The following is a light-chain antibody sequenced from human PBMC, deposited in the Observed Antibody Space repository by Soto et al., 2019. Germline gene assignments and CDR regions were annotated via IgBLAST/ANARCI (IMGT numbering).Light chain of an antibody. CDR2: DAS. J-gene: IGKJ4*01. Sequence: EIVLTQSPATLSLSPGERATLSCRASQSVSSYLAWYQQKPGQAPRLLISDASNRATGIPARFSGSGYGTDFSLTVSSLEPEDFAVYYCRQRRDWPLTFGGGTKVEI. V-gene: IGKV3-11*01. CDR3: RQRRDWPLT. CDR1: QSVSSY.